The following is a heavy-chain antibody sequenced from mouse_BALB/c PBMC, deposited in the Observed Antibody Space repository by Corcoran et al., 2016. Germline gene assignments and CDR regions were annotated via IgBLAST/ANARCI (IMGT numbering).Heavy chain of an antibody. V-gene: IGHV14-1*02. J-gene: IGHJ4*01. Sequence: EVQLQQSGAELVRPGALVKLSCKASGFHIKDYYMHWVKQRPEQGLEWIGWIDPENGNTIYDPKFQGKASITADTSSNTAYLQLSSLTSEDTAVYYCASPIYYGNYYAMDYWGQGTSVTVSS. CDR2: IDPENGNT. D-gene: IGHD2-1*01. CDR3: ASPIYYGNYYAMDY. CDR1: GFHIKDYY.